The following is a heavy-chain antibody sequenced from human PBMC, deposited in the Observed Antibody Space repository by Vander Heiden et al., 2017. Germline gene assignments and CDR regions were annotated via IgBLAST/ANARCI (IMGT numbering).Heavy chain of an antibody. V-gene: IGHV4-39*01. J-gene: IGHJ6*02. CDR2: IYYSGST. CDR3: RYYYYGMDV. Sequence: QLHLQESGPGLVKPSETLSLTCTVSGGSISSSSYYWGWIRQPPGKGLEWIGSIYYSGSTDYNPSLKSRVTISVETSKNQFSLKMSSVTAADTAVYDGRYYYYGMDVWGQGTTVTVSS. CDR1: GGSISSSSYY.